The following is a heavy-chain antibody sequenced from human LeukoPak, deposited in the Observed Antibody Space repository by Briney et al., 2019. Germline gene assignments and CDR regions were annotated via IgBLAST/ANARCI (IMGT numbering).Heavy chain of an antibody. CDR3: ARDGTRYGDYVFSGY. J-gene: IGHJ4*02. D-gene: IGHD4-17*01. V-gene: IGHV3-66*01. CDR1: GFTFSSYS. Sequence: GGSLRLSCASSGFTFSSYSMNWVRQAPGKGLEWVSVIYSGGSTYYADSVKGRFTISRDNSKNTLYLQINSLRAEDTAVYYCARDGTRYGDYVFSGYWGQGTLVTVSS. CDR2: IYSGGST.